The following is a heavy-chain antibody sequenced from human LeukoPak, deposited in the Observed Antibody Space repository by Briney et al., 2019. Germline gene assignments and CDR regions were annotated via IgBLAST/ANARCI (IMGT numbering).Heavy chain of an antibody. V-gene: IGHV4-4*07. CDR2: IYTSGST. D-gene: IGHD1-26*01. J-gene: IGHJ4*02. CDR3: AVGSYPQFDY. Sequence: PSETLSLTCTVSGGSISSYYWSWIRQPAGKGLEWIGRIYTSGSTNYNPSLKTRVTMSIDTSKNQFSLRLSSVTAADTAVYYCAVGSYPQFDYWGQGTLVTVSS. CDR1: GGSISSYY.